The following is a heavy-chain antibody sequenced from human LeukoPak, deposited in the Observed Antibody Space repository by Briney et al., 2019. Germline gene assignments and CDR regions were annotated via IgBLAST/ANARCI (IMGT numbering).Heavy chain of an antibody. CDR3: ARGFRRGWPYYYGMDV. V-gene: IGHV4-34*01. J-gene: IGHJ6*02. Sequence: PSETLSLTCAVYGGSFSGYYWSWIRQPPGEGLEWIGEINHSGSTNYNPSLKSRVTISVDTSKNQFSLKLSSVTAADTAVYYCARGFRRGWPYYYGMDVWGQGTTVTVSS. CDR1: GGSFSGYY. D-gene: IGHD6-19*01. CDR2: INHSGST.